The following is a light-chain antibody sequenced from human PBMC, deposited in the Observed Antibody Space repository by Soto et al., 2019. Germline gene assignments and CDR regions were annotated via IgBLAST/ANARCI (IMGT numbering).Light chain of an antibody. CDR2: GAS. CDR3: QQYNNWPPYT. CDR1: QSVSSN. J-gene: IGKJ2*01. V-gene: IGKV3-15*01. Sequence: EVVMTQSPDTLSVSPGGRATLSCRASQSVSSNLAWYQQKPGQSPRLLIYGASTRATGIPARFSGSGSGTEFTLTISSLQSEDFEVYYCQQYNNWPPYTFGQGTRLEIK.